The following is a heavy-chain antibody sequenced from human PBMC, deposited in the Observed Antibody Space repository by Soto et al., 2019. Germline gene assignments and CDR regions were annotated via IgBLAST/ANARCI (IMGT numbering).Heavy chain of an antibody. CDR2: INTGNGIA. D-gene: IGHD2-15*01. Sequence: QVQLVQSGAEERKPGASVKVSCKTSRYTFTSYTIHWVRQAPGQRPECMGWINTGNGIAKFSQKFQGRVTISRDTSARTVYMELSSLRSEDTAMYYCAILIYAAPTDKWGQGTLVTVSS. V-gene: IGHV1-3*04. CDR1: RYTFTSYT. CDR3: AILIYAAPTDK. J-gene: IGHJ4*02.